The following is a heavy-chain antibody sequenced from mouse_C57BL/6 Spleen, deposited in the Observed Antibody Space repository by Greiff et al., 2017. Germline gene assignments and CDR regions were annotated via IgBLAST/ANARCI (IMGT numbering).Heavy chain of an antibody. CDR3: ARGGSSAWFAY. Sequence: EVKLVESGGGLVKPGGSLQLSCAASGFTFSDYGMHWVRQAPEKGLEWVAYISSGSSTIYYADTVKGRFTISSDNAKNTLVLHMTSLSSEDTAMYYCARGGSSAWFAYWGQGTLVTVSS. V-gene: IGHV5-17*01. J-gene: IGHJ3*01. CDR2: ISSGSSTI. D-gene: IGHD1-1*01. CDR1: GFTFSDYG.